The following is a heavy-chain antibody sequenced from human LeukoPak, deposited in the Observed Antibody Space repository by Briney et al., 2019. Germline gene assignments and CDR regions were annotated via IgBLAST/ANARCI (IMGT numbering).Heavy chain of an antibody. D-gene: IGHD5-18*01. Sequence: GASVTVSCKASGYTFTDYYMHWVRRAPGQGLEWMGWINPNRGGTNYAQKFQGRVTMTRDTSISTAYMELSRLRSDDTAVYYWARDKGGYSYGFDYWGQGTLVTVSS. J-gene: IGHJ4*02. V-gene: IGHV1-2*02. CDR1: GYTFTDYY. CDR3: ARDKGGYSYGFDY. CDR2: INPNRGGT.